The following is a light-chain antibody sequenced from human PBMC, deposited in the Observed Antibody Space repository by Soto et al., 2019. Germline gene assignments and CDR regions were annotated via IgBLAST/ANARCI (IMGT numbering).Light chain of an antibody. CDR1: SGDVGGYNF. J-gene: IGLJ1*01. CDR3: CSYAGFSSFV. Sequence: QSVLTQPASVSGSAGQSITISCTGTSGDVGGYNFVSWYRQSPGEVPKLIIYEGGKRPSGVSSRFSGSKSGNTASLTISGLQAEDEADYYCCSYAGFSSFVFGTGTKVTVL. CDR2: EGG. V-gene: IGLV2-23*03.